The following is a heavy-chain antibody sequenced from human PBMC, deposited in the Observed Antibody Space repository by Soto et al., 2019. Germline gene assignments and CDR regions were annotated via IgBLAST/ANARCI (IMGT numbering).Heavy chain of an antibody. CDR2: ISSSSGYI. V-gene: IGHV3-21*01. D-gene: IGHD5-18*01. Sequence: EVQLVESGGGLVKPGGSLRLSCAASGFTFSTYSMNWVRQAPGEGLEWVSSISSSSGYIYYADSVKGRFTISRDDAKNSLSLQMNSLRAEDTAVYYCARVRSYSYGQGYGMDVWGPGTTVTVS. J-gene: IGHJ6*02. CDR1: GFTFSTYS. CDR3: ARVRSYSYGQGYGMDV.